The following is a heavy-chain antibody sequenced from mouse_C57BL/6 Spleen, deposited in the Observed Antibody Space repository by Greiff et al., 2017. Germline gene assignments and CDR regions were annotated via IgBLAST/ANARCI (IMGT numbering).Heavy chain of an antibody. J-gene: IGHJ2*01. Sequence: QVQLQQSGPELVKPGASVKISCKASGYAFSSSWMNWVKQRPGKGLEWIGRIYPGDGETNYNGKFKGKATLTADKSSSTAYMQHSSLTSEDSAVYFCARGGYDGNYFDYWGQGTTLTVSS. CDR3: ARGGYDGNYFDY. V-gene: IGHV1-82*01. D-gene: IGHD2-3*01. CDR1: GYAFSSSW. CDR2: IYPGDGET.